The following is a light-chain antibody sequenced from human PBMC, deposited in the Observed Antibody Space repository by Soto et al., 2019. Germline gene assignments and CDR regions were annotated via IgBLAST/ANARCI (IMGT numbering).Light chain of an antibody. CDR3: QQYNNYSWT. CDR2: DAS. CDR1: QSIGSW. Sequence: DIPMTQSPSTLSASVGDRVTITCRASQSIGSWLAWYQQKPGKAPKLLIYDASSLESGVPSRFSGSGSGTEFTLTISSLQPDDFATYYCQQYNNYSWTFGQGTKVEIK. V-gene: IGKV1-5*01. J-gene: IGKJ1*01.